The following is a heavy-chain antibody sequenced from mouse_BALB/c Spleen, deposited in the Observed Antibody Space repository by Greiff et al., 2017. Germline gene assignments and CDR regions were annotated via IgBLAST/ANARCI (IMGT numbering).Heavy chain of an antibody. J-gene: IGHJ1*01. CDR2: IYPSDSYT. CDR3: TLLLRWYFDV. D-gene: IGHD1-1*01. Sequence: QVQLQQPGAELVRPGASVKLSCKASGYTFTSYWINWVKQRPGQGLEWIGNIYPSDSYTNYNQKFKDKATLTVDTSSSTAYMQLSSPTSDDSAVYYCTLLLRWYFDVWGAGTTVTVSS. CDR1: GYTFTSYW. V-gene: IGHV1-69*02.